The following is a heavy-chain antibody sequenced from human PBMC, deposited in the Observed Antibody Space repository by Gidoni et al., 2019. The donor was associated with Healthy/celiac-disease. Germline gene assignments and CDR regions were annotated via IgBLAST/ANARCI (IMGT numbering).Heavy chain of an antibody. CDR3: AFRTTVTDYYYYGMDV. V-gene: IGHV1-46*03. D-gene: IGHD4-17*01. CDR1: GYTFTSYY. J-gene: IGHJ6*02. CDR2: INPSGGST. Sequence: QVQLVQSGAEVKKPGASVKVSCKASGYTFTSYYMHWVRQAPGQGLEWMGIINPSGGSTSYAQKFQGRVTMTRDTSTSTVYMELSSLRSEDTAVYYCAFRTTVTDYYYYGMDVWGQGTTVTVSS.